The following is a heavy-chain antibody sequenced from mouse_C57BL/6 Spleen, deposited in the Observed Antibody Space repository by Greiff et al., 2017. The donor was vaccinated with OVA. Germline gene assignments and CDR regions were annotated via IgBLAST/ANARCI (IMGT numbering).Heavy chain of an antibody. D-gene: IGHD4-1*01. V-gene: IGHV1-52*01. J-gene: IGHJ1*03. CDR3: ARSGTGGYFDV. CDR1: GYTFTSYW. CDR2: IDPSDSET. Sequence: VQLQQPGAELVRPGSSVKLSYKASGYTFTSYWMHWVKQRPIQGLEWIGNIDPSDSETHYNQKFKDKATLTVDKSSSTAYMQLSSLTSEDSAVYYCARSGTGGYFDVWGTGTTVTVSS.